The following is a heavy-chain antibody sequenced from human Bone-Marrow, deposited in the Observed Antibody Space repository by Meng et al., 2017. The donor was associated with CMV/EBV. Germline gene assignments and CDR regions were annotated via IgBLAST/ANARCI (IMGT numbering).Heavy chain of an antibody. CDR3: VRPLPTAGGAFPY. Sequence: GESLEISCAASGFTFSRSWMSWVRQAPGKGPEWVANINEDGSLNHYLDSVKGRFTISRDSSKNTLNLQMNSLRAEDTAVYYCVRPLPTAGGAFPYWGQGKMVTVSS. V-gene: IGHV3-7*03. CDR2: INEDGSLN. J-gene: IGHJ3*01. D-gene: IGHD2-2*01. CDR1: GFTFSRSW.